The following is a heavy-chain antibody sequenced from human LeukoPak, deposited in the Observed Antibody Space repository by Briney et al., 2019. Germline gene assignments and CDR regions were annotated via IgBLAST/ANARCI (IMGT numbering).Heavy chain of an antibody. CDR1: GYSISSGYY. CDR3: ARRPVISIIVVASGSFGALYI. V-gene: IGHV4-38-2*01. D-gene: IGHD3-22*01. Sequence: SETLSLTCAVSGYSISSGYYWGWFRQPPGKGLEWIGSIYHSGSTYYNPSLKSRVTISVDTSKNQFSLKLSSVTAADTAVYYCARRPVISIIVVASGSFGALYIWGQGTMVTVSS. CDR2: IYHSGST. J-gene: IGHJ3*02.